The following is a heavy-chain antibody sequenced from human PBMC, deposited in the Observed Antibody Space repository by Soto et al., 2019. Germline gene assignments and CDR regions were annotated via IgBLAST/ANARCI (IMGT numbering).Heavy chain of an antibody. J-gene: IGHJ3*01. CDR2: IHSDGSTT. D-gene: IGHD2-21*02. CDR3: VRGDKGGFDL. V-gene: IGHV3-74*01. Sequence: ELQLVESEGGLVQRGGSLRLSCAASGFTFNYYWMHWVRQAPGQGLVWVSHIHSDGSTTTYADSVKGRFTISRDNAKNTLYLQMNSLRAEDTAVYYCVRGDKGGFDLWGQGTTVTVSS. CDR1: GFTFNYYW.